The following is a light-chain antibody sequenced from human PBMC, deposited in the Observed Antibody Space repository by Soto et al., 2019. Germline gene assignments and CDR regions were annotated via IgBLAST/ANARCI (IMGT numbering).Light chain of an antibody. CDR1: QSISSW. CDR3: QQYSTYPLT. Sequence: DIQMTQSPSTLSTSVGDRVTITCRASQSISSWLAWYQQIPGKAPKLQIYKAPTLDSGVPSRFSGSGSGTEFTLTSSGLQPDDFANYYCQQYSTYPLTIGGGTQVEIK. V-gene: IGKV1-5*03. J-gene: IGKJ4*01. CDR2: KAP.